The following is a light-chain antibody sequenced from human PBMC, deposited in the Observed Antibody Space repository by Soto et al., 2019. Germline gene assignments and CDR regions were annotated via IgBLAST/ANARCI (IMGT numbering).Light chain of an antibody. V-gene: IGKV1-5*01. CDR2: GAS. J-gene: IGKJ1*01. CDR3: KQYNSYSRT. CDR1: QSISSR. Sequence: DIQITQSPSTLSASVGDSVTITCRASQSISSRLAWYQQKPGKAPKLLIYGASSLESGVPSRFSGSGSGTEFTLTITGLQTDELGSYDCKQYNSYSRTVGQGTKGDIK.